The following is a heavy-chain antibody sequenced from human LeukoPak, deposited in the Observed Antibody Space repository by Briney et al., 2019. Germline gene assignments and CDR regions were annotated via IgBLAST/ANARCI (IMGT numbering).Heavy chain of an antibody. CDR2: IDPSDSYT. Sequence: PGASLLISRYGSGYSFTSYWVKLVRPVPGKGVEWMGRIDPSDSYTNYSPSFQGHVTISADKSISTAYLQWSSLKASDTAMYYCARDYGGDSDYGGQGTLVTVSS. D-gene: IGHD4-23*01. V-gene: IGHV5-10-1*01. CDR1: GYSFTSYW. J-gene: IGHJ4*02. CDR3: ARDYGGDSDY.